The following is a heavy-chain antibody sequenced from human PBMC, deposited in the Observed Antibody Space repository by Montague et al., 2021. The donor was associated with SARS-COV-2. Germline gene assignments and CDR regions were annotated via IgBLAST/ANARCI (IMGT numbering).Heavy chain of an antibody. J-gene: IGHJ6*02. CDR3: ARDRDILTGSPVEYYYYYYGMDV. V-gene: IGHV4-61*02. D-gene: IGHD3-9*01. CDR1: GGSISSGSYY. CDR2: IYTSGST. Sequence: TLSLTCTVSGGSISSGSYYWSWIRQPAGKGLEWIGRIYTSGSTNYNPSLKSRVTTSVDTSKSQFSLKLSSVTAADTAVYYCARDRDILTGSPVEYYYYYYGMDVWGQGTTVTVSS.